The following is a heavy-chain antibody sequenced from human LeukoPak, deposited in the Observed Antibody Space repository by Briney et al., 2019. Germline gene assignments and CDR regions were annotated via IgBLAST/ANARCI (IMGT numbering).Heavy chain of an antibody. CDR1: GFSISSGYY. Sequence: PSETLSLTCSVSGFSISSGYYWGWIRQPPGKGLEWIATIDQSGNTYYNPSLKRRVPISVDTSNNQFPLKLSSVTAADTAVYYCARVGAFRLSYFDYWGQGTLVTVSS. CDR2: IDQSGNT. D-gene: IGHD3-16*01. J-gene: IGHJ4*02. V-gene: IGHV4-38-2*02. CDR3: ARVGAFRLSYFDY.